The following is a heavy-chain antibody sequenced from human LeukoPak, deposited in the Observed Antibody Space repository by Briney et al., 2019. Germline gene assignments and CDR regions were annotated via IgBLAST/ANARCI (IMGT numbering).Heavy chain of an antibody. V-gene: IGHV3-23*01. J-gene: IGHJ6*04. CDR1: GSTFSSYA. Sequence: PGGSLRLSCAASGSTFSSYAMNWVRQAPGKGLEWVSAISGSGVYTYYADSVKGRFTISRDDSKNTLYLQMISLGAEDTAVYYCAKDPSPVVWGKGTTVTVSS. CDR3: AKDPSPVV. CDR2: ISGSGVYT.